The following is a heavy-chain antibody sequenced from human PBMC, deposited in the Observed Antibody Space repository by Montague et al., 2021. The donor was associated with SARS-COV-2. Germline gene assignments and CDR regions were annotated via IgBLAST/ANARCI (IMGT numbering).Heavy chain of an antibody. D-gene: IGHD5-18*01. CDR1: GGSISSSIYY. Sequence: SETLSLTCTVSGGSISSSIYYWGWIRQPPGKGLEWIGSIYFTGSTYYNPSLKSRVTISMNTSNNQFFLKLTSVTAADTAVYYCARKGRGYSYGLDAFEVWGQGTMVSVSS. CDR3: ARKGRGYSYGLDAFEV. CDR2: IYFTGST. V-gene: IGHV4-39*01. J-gene: IGHJ3*01.